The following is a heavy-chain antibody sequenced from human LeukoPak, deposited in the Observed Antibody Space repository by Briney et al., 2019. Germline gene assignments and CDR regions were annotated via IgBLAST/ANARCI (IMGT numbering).Heavy chain of an antibody. Sequence: ASVKVSCKTSGYTFSDYYIHWVRQAPGQGLEWMGRINPNSGGTTYAQKFQGRVTMTRDTSIGTAYMELSSLRSDDTAVYYCARPHYESSGLYVDAFDIWGQGTMVTVSS. J-gene: IGHJ3*02. CDR1: GYTFSDYY. V-gene: IGHV1-2*06. CDR2: INPNSGGT. CDR3: ARPHYESSGLYVDAFDI. D-gene: IGHD3-22*01.